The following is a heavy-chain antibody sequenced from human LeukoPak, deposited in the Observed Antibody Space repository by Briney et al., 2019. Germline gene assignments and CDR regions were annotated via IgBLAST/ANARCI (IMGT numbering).Heavy chain of an antibody. CDR2: ISYDGSNK. CDR1: GFTFSSYA. D-gene: IGHD3-10*01. J-gene: IGHJ4*02. Sequence: PGRSLRLSCAASGFTFSSYAMHWVRQAPGKGLEWVAVISYDGSNKYYADSVKGRFTISRDNSKNTLYLQMNSLRAEDTAVYYCARDSTHPYYGSGSYYTPQFDYWGQGTLVTVSS. CDR3: ARDSTHPYYGSGSYYTPQFDY. V-gene: IGHV3-30-3*01.